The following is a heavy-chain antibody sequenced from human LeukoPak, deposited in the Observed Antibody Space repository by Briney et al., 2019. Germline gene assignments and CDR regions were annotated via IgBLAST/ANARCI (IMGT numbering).Heavy chain of an antibody. CDR2: IYHSGST. CDR3: ARIIGQYCSSTSCPFDP. J-gene: IGHJ5*02. V-gene: IGHV4-38-2*01. Sequence: SETLSLTCAVSGYSISSGYYWGWIRQPPGKGLEWIGSIYHSGSTYYNPSLKSRVTISVDTSKKQFSLKLSSVTAADTAVYYCARIIGQYCSSTSCPFDPWGQGTLVTVSS. CDR1: GYSISSGYY. D-gene: IGHD2-2*01.